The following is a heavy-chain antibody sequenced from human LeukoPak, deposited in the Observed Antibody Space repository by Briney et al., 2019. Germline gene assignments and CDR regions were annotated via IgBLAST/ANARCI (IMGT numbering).Heavy chain of an antibody. CDR2: INHSGST. Sequence: SETLSLTCAVYGGSFSGYYWSWIRQPPGKGLEWIGEINHSGSTNYNPSLKSRVTISVDTSKNQFSLKLSSVTAADTAVYYCARRVYYYYGSGSPPTHWGQGTLVTVSS. CDR3: ARRVYYYYGSGSPPTH. D-gene: IGHD3-10*01. J-gene: IGHJ4*02. CDR1: GGSFSGYY. V-gene: IGHV4-34*01.